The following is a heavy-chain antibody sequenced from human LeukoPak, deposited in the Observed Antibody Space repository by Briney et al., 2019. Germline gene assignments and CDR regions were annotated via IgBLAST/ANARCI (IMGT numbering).Heavy chain of an antibody. D-gene: IGHD6-13*01. Sequence: PSETLSLTCAVYGGSFSGYYWSWIRQPPGKGLEWIGEINHSGSTNYNPSLKSRVTISVDTSKNQFSLKLSSVTAADTAVYYCATPGYSSSGYQFDYWGQGTLVTVSS. CDR2: INHSGST. J-gene: IGHJ4*02. CDR1: GGSFSGYY. CDR3: ATPGYSSSGYQFDY. V-gene: IGHV4-34*01.